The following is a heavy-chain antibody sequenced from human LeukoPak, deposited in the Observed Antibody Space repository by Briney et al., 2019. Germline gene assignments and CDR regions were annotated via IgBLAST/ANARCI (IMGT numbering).Heavy chain of an antibody. V-gene: IGHV3-9*01. CDR1: GFTFDDYA. CDR2: ISWNSGSI. D-gene: IGHD3-10*01. J-gene: IGHJ4*02. Sequence: GGSLRLSCAASGFTFDDYAMHWVRQAPGRGLEWVSGISWNSGSIGYADSVKDRFTISRDNAKNSLYLQMNSLRAEDAAVYYCAKDKGGSLRWFGELLYGGDYWGQGTLVTVSS. CDR3: AKDKGGSLRWFGELLYGGDY.